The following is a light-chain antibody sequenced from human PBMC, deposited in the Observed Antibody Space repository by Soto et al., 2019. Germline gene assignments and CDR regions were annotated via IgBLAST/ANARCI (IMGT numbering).Light chain of an antibody. CDR3: QQTNSFPIT. V-gene: IGKV1D-12*01. CDR1: QGIAGW. J-gene: IGKJ5*01. CDR2: RAS. Sequence: DIQMTQSPSSVSASVGDRVTITCRASQGIAGWLAWYQQKPGKAPKLLIYRASTLQSGVPSRFSGGGSGTDFTLTISSLQPEDFAPYYCQQTNSFPITFGQGTRLE.